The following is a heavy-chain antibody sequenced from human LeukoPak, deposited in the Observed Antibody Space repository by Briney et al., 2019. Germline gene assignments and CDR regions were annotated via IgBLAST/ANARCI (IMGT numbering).Heavy chain of an antibody. D-gene: IGHD6-13*01. CDR3: VGGGSRAYYYYMDV. CDR1: GGSISSYY. Sequence: SETLSLTCTVSGGSISSYYWSWIRQPPGKGLEWIGYIYYSGSTNYNPSLKSRVTISVDTSKNQFSLKLSSVTAADTAVYYCVGGGSRAYYYYMDVWGKGTTVTVSS. V-gene: IGHV4-59*01. J-gene: IGHJ6*03. CDR2: IYYSGST.